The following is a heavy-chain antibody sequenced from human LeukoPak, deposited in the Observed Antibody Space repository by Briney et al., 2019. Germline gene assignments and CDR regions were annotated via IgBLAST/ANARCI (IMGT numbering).Heavy chain of an antibody. CDR1: GFIFSDYY. D-gene: IGHD6-19*01. V-gene: IGHV3-11*04. Sequence: GGSLRLSCAASGFIFSDYYMSWICQAPGKGLECVSYISSRGSTIYYADSVKGRFSISRDNAKNSLYLQMNSLRAEDTAVYYCARVLPSIAVAGSFDYWGQGTLVTVSS. CDR3: ARVLPSIAVAGSFDY. J-gene: IGHJ4*02. CDR2: ISSRGSTI.